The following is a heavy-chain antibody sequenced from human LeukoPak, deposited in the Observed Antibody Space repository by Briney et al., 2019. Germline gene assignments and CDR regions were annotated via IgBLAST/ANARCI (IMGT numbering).Heavy chain of an antibody. V-gene: IGHV3-48*04. D-gene: IGHD1-7*01. Sequence: GGSLRLSCAASGFTFSTSPMNWVRQAPGKGPEWVSYISSSSGTIYYADSVKGRFTISRDNAENSLYLQMNSLRAEDTAVYYCASPRYNWNYPDVWGKGTTVTVSS. CDR3: ASPRYNWNYPDV. CDR2: ISSSSGTI. J-gene: IGHJ6*04. CDR1: GFTFSTSP.